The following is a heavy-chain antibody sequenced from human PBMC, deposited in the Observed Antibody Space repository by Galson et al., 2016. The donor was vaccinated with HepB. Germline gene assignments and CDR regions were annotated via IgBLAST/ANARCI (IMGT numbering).Heavy chain of an antibody. CDR1: GFTFSSYA. J-gene: IGHJ6*03. V-gene: IGHV3-23*01. CDR3: GANPWGAAILTYLSSLDF. CDR2: ISGSGDT. D-gene: IGHD2-21*01. Sequence: SLRLSCATSGFTFSSYAMSWVRQAPGKGLEWVSTISGSGDTYYADFVKGRFTISRDDSKNTLYLQMNSLRADDTAVYYCGANPWGAAILTYLSSLDFWGKGTTVT.